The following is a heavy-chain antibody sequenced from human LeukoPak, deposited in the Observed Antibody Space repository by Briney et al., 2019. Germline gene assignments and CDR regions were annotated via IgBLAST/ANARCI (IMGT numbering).Heavy chain of an antibody. CDR2: LYTGGTT. V-gene: IGHV3-53*01. CDR1: GFTVSYSY. J-gene: IGHJ4*02. Sequence: GGSLLLSCAVSGFTVSYSYMSWVRQAPGKGLEWVSVLYTGGTTYYADSVKGRFTVSRDNSKNTLYLQINSLRAEDTAVYYCAKDDRWLQYNDWGQGTLVTVSS. CDR3: AKDDRWLQYND. D-gene: IGHD5-24*01.